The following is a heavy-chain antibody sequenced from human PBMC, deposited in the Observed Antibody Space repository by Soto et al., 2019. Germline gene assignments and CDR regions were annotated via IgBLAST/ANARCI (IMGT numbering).Heavy chain of an antibody. CDR1: GGSVSSGSYY. J-gene: IGHJ6*02. Sequence: PSETLSLTCTVSGGSVSSGSYYWSWIRQPPGKGLEWIGYIYYSGSTNYNPSLKSRVTISVDTSKNQFSLKLSSVTAADTAVYYCARDMGDYELRDYYYGMDVWGQGTTVTVSS. D-gene: IGHD4-17*01. CDR3: ARDMGDYELRDYYYGMDV. CDR2: IYYSGST. V-gene: IGHV4-61*01.